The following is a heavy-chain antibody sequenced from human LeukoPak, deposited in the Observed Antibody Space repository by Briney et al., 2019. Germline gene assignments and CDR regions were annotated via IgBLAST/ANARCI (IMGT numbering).Heavy chain of an antibody. V-gene: IGHV1-69*13. J-gene: IGHJ4*02. Sequence: GASVKVSCKASGGTFNNYAFSWVRQAPGQGLEWMGGIIPIFDTVHYAQKFQGRVTITADESTSTAYMELSSLRSEDTAVYYCARDATLLWFGGTLGGNFDYWGQGTLVTVSS. D-gene: IGHD3-10*01. CDR3: ARDATLLWFGGTLGGNFDY. CDR1: GGTFNNYA. CDR2: IIPIFDTV.